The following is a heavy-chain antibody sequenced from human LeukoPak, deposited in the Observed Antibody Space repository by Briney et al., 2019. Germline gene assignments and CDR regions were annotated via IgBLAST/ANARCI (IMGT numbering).Heavy chain of an antibody. D-gene: IGHD3-10*01. Sequence: ASVKVSCKTSGYTFTAYYMHWVRQAPGQGLEWMGWINPNSGGTNCAEKFQGRVTMTRDTSISTAYMELSSLRSEDTAVYYCAGARYYYGSGSGFDPWGQGTLVTVSS. CDR3: AGARYYYGSGSGFDP. J-gene: IGHJ5*02. CDR2: INPNSGGT. CDR1: GYTFTAYY. V-gene: IGHV1-2*02.